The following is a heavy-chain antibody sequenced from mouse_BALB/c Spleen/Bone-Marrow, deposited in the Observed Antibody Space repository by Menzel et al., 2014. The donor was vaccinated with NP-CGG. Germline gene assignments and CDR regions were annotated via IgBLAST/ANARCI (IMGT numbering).Heavy chain of an antibody. J-gene: IGHJ4*01. CDR2: INPYNDGT. D-gene: IGHD3-3*01. CDR3: ARKGPYYAMDY. Sequence: EVQLQQSGPELVKPGASVKMSCKASGYTFTSYVMHWVKQKPGQGLEWIGYINPYNDGTKYNEKFKGKATLTSDKSSSTAYMELSSLTSEDSAVYYCARKGPYYAMDYWGQGTSVTVSS. CDR1: GYTFTSYV. V-gene: IGHV1-14*01.